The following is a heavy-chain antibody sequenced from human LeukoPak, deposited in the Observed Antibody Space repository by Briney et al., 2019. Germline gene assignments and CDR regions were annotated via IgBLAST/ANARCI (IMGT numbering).Heavy chain of an antibody. D-gene: IGHD1-26*01. Sequence: SQTLSLTCTVSGVSISSGGYYWNWIRQPPGKGLEWIGYSYHSGSTYYNPSLKSRVIISVDRSENQFSLKLRFATAADTAVYYCARHDHSSGSYDAFDIWGQGTMVTVSS. V-gene: IGHV4-30-2*01. CDR2: SYHSGST. CDR1: GVSISSGGYY. CDR3: ARHDHSSGSYDAFDI. J-gene: IGHJ3*02.